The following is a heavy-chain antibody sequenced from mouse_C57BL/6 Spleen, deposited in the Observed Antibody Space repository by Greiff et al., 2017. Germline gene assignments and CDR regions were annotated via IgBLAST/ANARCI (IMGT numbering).Heavy chain of an antibody. CDR1: GFTFSDYG. D-gene: IGHD2-5*01. Sequence: EVKLVESGGGLVKPGGSLKLSCAASGFTFSDYGMHWVRQAPEKGLEWVAYISSGSSTIYYADTVKGRFTISRDNAKNTLFLQMTSLRSEDTAMYYCARVYSNWNYYAMDYWGQGTSVTVSS. CDR3: ARVYSNWNYYAMDY. CDR2: ISSGSSTI. J-gene: IGHJ4*01. V-gene: IGHV5-17*01.